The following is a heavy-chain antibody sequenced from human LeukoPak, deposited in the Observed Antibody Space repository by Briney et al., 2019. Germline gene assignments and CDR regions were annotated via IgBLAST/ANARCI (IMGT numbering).Heavy chain of an antibody. V-gene: IGHV3-74*01. CDR1: RFTFSSHW. J-gene: IGHJ3*02. Sequence: GGSLRLSCAASRFTFSSHWMHWVRQARGKGLVWVTRNNGGGSMTRYADCVKGRFTISRDNAKNTVNLQMNSLRDEDTAVYYCAKGISDDFDIWGQGTMVTVSS. CDR3: AKGISDDFDI. CDR2: NNGGGSMT.